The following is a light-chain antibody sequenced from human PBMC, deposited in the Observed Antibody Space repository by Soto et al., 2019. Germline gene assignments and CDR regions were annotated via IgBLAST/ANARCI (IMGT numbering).Light chain of an antibody. CDR2: GAS. CDR1: QSISSH. Sequence: EVVMTQSPATLSVSPGERATLSCRASQSISSHLAWYQHKPGQPPRLLLYGASTRITGIPARFTGSGSGTEFTLTINSLQSEDFTVYYCQQYDNWPRTFGQGTKVDIK. V-gene: IGKV3-15*01. CDR3: QQYDNWPRT. J-gene: IGKJ1*01.